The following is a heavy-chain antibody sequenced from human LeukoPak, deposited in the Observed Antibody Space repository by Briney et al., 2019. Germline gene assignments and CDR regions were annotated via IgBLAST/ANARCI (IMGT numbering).Heavy chain of an antibody. CDR3: TRGTIGMAGTDY. J-gene: IGHJ4*02. CDR2: INPGGSHI. D-gene: IGHD6-19*01. V-gene: IGHV3-74*01. CDR1: GFTFSSYW. Sequence: GGSLRFSCAASGFTFSSYWMHWVRQAPGKGLVWVSHINPGGSHIRCADSVKGRFTISRDDAKNTLYLQMNSLRAEDTAVYYCTRGTIGMAGTDYWGQGTLVTVSS.